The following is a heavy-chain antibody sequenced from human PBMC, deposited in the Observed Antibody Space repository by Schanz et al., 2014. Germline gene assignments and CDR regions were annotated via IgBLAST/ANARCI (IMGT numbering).Heavy chain of an antibody. CDR2: IATSSSTR. Sequence: EVRLVESGGGLVQPGGSLRLSCEASGFDFNSYSMNWVRQVPGKGLEWLSYIATSSSTRHYADSVKGRVTISRDNAKNSVSLQMRRPRVEDTAVYYCASGVHVSSLQKGLQFWGRGTLVIVSS. CDR1: GFDFNSYS. V-gene: IGHV3-48*01. D-gene: IGHD3-10*01. CDR3: ASGVHVSSLQKGLQF. J-gene: IGHJ1*01.